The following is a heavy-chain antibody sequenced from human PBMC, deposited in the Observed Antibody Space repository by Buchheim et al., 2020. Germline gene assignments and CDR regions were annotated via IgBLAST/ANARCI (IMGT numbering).Heavy chain of an antibody. CDR2: MSPNSGDT. J-gene: IGHJ6*02. D-gene: IGHD6-13*01. V-gene: IGHV1-8*01. Sequence: QEQLVQSGAEVKKPGASVKVSCKASGYTFTNYDIVWVRQATGQGPEWMGWMSPNSGDTGYAQKFQGRVTLTRDPSTRTAYMELSSLRSDDTAVYFCAKVGQYRISWSSFNFDYGLDVWGQGTT. CDR3: AKVGQYRISWSSFNFDYGLDV. CDR1: GYTFTNYD.